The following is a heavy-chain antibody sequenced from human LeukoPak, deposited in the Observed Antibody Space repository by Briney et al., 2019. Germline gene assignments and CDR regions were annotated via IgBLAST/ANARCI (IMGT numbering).Heavy chain of an antibody. D-gene: IGHD3-10*01. V-gene: IGHV4-31*03. CDR2: IYYSGST. J-gene: IGHJ6*02. CDR3: VRHEPAYGSRSLVAYYGMDV. Sequence: SETLSLTCTVSGGSISSGGYYWSWIRQHPGKGLEWIGYIYYSGSTYYNPSLKSRVTMSVDTSKNQFSLRLSSVTAADTAVYYCVRHEPAYGSRSLVAYYGMDVWGQGTTVTVSS. CDR1: GGSISSGGYY.